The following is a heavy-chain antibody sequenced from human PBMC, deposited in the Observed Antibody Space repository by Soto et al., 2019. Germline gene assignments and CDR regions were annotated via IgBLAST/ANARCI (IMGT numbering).Heavy chain of an antibody. J-gene: IGHJ4*02. V-gene: IGHV3-7*03. CDR3: AGWGGQDYDY. CDR2: TNPDGSIG. Sequence: PGGSLRLSCAASGFTFGTYGMNWVRQAPGMGLEWVANTNPDGSIGIYVDSVKGRFTISRDNAKNTLYLQMNSLRTDDTAVYFCAGWGGQDYDYWGQGILVTVSS. D-gene: IGHD3-16*01. CDR1: GFTFGTYG.